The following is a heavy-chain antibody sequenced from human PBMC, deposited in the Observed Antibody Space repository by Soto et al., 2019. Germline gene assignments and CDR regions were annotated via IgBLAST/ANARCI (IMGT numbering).Heavy chain of an antibody. CDR3: AKAPSLGVAHIDY. Sequence: PSETLSLTCTVSGGSVTGFYWSWIRQPPGKRLEWIGYIFHSGSSNYNPSLKSRVTISVDTSKSQVSLRLTSVTAADTAVYYCAKAPSLGVAHIDYWGRGTLVTVSS. J-gene: IGHJ4*02. CDR1: GGSVTGFY. V-gene: IGHV4-59*02. D-gene: IGHD3-3*01. CDR2: IFHSGSS.